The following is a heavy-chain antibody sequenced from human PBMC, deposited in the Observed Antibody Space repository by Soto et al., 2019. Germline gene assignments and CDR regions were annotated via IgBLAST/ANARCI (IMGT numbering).Heavy chain of an antibody. CDR3: AKEGRLRSPAGDYFDS. CDR2: VGRFGNT. CDR1: GFTFSSFA. Sequence: GGSLRLSCAASGFTFSSFALSWVRQTPGKGLEWVAAVGRFGNTYYRDSVRGRFTISRDDSRNTVYLQMNRLRVEDTAVYFCAKEGRLRSPAGDYFDSWAQGSLVTVSS. J-gene: IGHJ4*02. D-gene: IGHD3-10*01. V-gene: IGHV3-23*01.